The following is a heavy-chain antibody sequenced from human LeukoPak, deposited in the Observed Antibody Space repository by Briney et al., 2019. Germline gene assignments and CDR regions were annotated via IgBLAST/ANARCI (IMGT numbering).Heavy chain of an antibody. CDR2: INPNSGDT. J-gene: IGHJ4*02. V-gene: IGHV1-2*02. CDR1: GYTFSGYY. CDR3: AKGERYSSSSLDY. Sequence: GASVKVSCKASGYTFSGYYMHWVRQAPGQGPEWMGWINPNSGDTNYAQKFQGRVTMTRDTSISTAYMELSRLRYDDTAVYYCAKGERYSSSSLDYWGQGTLVTVSS. D-gene: IGHD6-6*01.